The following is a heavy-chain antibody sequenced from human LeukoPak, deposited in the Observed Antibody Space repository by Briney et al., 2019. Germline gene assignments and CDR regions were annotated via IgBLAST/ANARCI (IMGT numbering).Heavy chain of an antibody. Sequence: PSETLSLTCTVSGGSISSGGYYWSWICQHPGKGLEWIGYIYYSGSTYYNPSLKSRVTISVDTSKNQFSLKLSSVTAADTAVYYCARDLSYGDYSWFDPWGQGTLVTVSS. CDR2: IYYSGST. D-gene: IGHD4-17*01. V-gene: IGHV4-31*03. CDR1: GGSISSGGYY. CDR3: ARDLSYGDYSWFDP. J-gene: IGHJ5*02.